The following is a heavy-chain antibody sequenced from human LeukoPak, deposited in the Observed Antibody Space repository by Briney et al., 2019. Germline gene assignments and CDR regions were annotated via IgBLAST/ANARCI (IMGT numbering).Heavy chain of an antibody. D-gene: IGHD3-22*01. CDR1: GFTFSDYY. Sequence: GGSLRLSCAASGFTFSDYYMSWIRQAPGKGLEWVSYISSSGSTIYYADSVKGRFTISRGNAKNSLYLQMNSLRAEDTAVYYCARVREPAYSSGYYSLNYYYYYMDVWGKGTTVTVSS. CDR2: ISSSGSTI. J-gene: IGHJ6*03. V-gene: IGHV3-11*01. CDR3: ARVREPAYSSGYYSLNYYYYYMDV.